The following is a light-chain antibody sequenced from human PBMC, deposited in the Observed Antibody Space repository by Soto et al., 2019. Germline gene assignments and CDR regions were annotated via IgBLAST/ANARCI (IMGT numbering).Light chain of an antibody. CDR2: AAS. CDR1: QSISSY. CDR3: QQSDSTPIT. J-gene: IGKJ5*01. V-gene: IGKV1-39*01. Sequence: DIQMTQSPSSLSASVGDRVTITCRASQSISSYLNWYQQKPGKATKLLIYAASSLQSGVPSRFSGSGTGTDFTLTISSLQPEDFATYYCQQSDSTPITVGQGTRLEIK.